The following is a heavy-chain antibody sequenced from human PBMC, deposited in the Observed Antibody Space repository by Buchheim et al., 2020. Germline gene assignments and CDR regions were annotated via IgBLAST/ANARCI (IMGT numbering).Heavy chain of an antibody. CDR2: ISYGGSNK. D-gene: IGHD6-19*01. CDR1: GFTFSSYG. CDR3: AKDRPVNSSGWPHFDY. J-gene: IGHJ4*02. V-gene: IGHV3-30*18. Sequence: QVQLVESGGGVVQPGRSLRLSCAASGFTFSSYGMHWVRQAPGKGLEWVAVISYGGSNKYYADSVKGRFTISRDNSKNTLYLKMNNLRAEDTTAYDCAKDRPVNSSGWPHFDYWGQGTL.